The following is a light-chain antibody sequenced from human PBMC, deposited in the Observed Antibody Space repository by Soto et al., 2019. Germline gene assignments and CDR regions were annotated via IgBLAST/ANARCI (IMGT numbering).Light chain of an antibody. Sequence: QSVLTQPPSVSAAPGQKVTISCSVSSSNIGGNSVSWYQQLPGTAPKLLIYDDDKRPSGIPDRFSGSKSGTSATLGITGFQTGDEADYYCGSWDSSLSAYVFATGTKVTVL. CDR1: SSNIGGNS. J-gene: IGLJ1*01. V-gene: IGLV1-51*01. CDR3: GSWDSSLSAYV. CDR2: DDD.